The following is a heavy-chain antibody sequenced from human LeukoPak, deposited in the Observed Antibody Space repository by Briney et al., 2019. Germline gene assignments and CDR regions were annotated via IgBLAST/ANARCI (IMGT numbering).Heavy chain of an antibody. CDR1: GFSLSTSGVG. D-gene: IGHD6-19*01. V-gene: IGHV2-5*02. CDR3: AHTGIAVAGPQVVRFDY. Sequence: KSGPTLVNPTQTLTLTCTFSGFSLSTSGVGVGWIRQPPGKALEWLALIYWDDDKRYSPSLKSGLTITKDTSKNQVVLTMTNMDPVDTATYYCAHTGIAVAGPQVVRFDYWGQGTLVTVSS. CDR2: IYWDDDK. J-gene: IGHJ4*02.